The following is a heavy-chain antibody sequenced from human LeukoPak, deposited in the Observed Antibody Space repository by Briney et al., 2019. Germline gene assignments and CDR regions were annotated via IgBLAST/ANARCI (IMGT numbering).Heavy chain of an antibody. D-gene: IGHD3-10*01. Sequence: PGGSLRLSCAASGFTFSSYSMNWVRQAPGNGLEWLAFIRHDGSNKYYADSVKGRFTISRDNSKNTLYLQMNSLRAEDTAVYYCAKRQDGSGSYYNVSYYYYYMDVWGKGTTVTISS. CDR3: AKRQDGSGSYYNVSYYYYYMDV. J-gene: IGHJ6*03. CDR2: IRHDGSNK. V-gene: IGHV3-30*02. CDR1: GFTFSSYS.